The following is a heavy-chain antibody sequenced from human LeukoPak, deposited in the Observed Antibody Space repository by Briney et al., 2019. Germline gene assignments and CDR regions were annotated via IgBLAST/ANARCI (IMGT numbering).Heavy chain of an antibody. CDR2: IKTDGTTS. V-gene: IGHV3-74*01. CDR3: FLFPPIVVLPGGIERWMPD. CDR1: GFAFSNYW. D-gene: IGHD2-2*01. J-gene: IGHJ4*02. Sequence: PGGSLRLSCAASGFAFSNYWMHWVRHAPGKGLVWGSNIKTDGTTSNYADSVKGRFTISRDNAKNTLHLQMNSLRAEDTAVYYSFLFPPIVVLPGGIERWMPDWGQGTLVTVSS.